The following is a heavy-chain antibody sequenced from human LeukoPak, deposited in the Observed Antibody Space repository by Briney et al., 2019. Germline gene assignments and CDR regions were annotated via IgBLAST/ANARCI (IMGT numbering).Heavy chain of an antibody. Sequence: GGSLRLSCAASGFTVSSNYMSWVRQAPGKGLEWVSVIYSGGSTYYADSVKGRFTISRHNSQNTLYLRMNSLKSEDTAVYYCARAADGSSGRFDYWGQGTLVTVSS. D-gene: IGHD6-19*01. CDR3: ARAADGSSGRFDY. CDR2: IYSGGST. CDR1: GFTVSSNY. J-gene: IGHJ4*02. V-gene: IGHV3-53*04.